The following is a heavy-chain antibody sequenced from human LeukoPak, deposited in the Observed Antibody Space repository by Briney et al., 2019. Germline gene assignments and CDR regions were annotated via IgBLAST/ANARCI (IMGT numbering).Heavy chain of an antibody. CDR2: IYYSGST. CDR1: GGSISSSSYY. J-gene: IGHJ6*02. Sequence: PSETLSLTCIVSGGSISSSSYYWGWIRQPPGKGLEWIGSIYYSGSTYYNPSLKSRVTISVDTSKNQFSLKLSSVTAADTAVYYCARHRTQYYHDSMDVWGQGTTATVSS. V-gene: IGHV4-39*01. CDR3: ARHRTQYYHDSMDV. D-gene: IGHD3-22*01.